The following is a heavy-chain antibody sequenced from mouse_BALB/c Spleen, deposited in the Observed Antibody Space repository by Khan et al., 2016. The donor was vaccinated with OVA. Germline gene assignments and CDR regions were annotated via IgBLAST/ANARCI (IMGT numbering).Heavy chain of an antibody. V-gene: IGHV1-7*01. J-gene: IGHJ3*01. CDR2: INPSTDYT. Sequence: QVQLKQSGAELAKPGASVKMSCKASGYTFTNYWMHWVKQRPGQGLEWIGYINPSTDYTEYNQKFKDKATLTADKSSSTAYMQLTSLTSEDSAVYYCVNHGSSSAWFTYWGQGTPVTVSA. CDR1: GYTFTNYW. CDR3: VNHGSSSAWFTY. D-gene: IGHD1-1*01.